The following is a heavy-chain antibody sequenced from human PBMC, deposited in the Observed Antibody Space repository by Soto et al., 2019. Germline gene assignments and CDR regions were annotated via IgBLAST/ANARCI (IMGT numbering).Heavy chain of an antibody. CDR1: GGTFSSYG. Sequence: GASVKVSCKASGGTFSSYGISWVRQAPGQGLEWMGGIIPIFGTANYAQKFQGRVTITADESTSTAYMELSSLRSEDTAVYYCARGNTAMVTAGAYYFDYWGQGTLVTVSS. V-gene: IGHV1-69*13. J-gene: IGHJ4*02. CDR2: IIPIFGTA. D-gene: IGHD5-18*01. CDR3: ARGNTAMVTAGAYYFDY.